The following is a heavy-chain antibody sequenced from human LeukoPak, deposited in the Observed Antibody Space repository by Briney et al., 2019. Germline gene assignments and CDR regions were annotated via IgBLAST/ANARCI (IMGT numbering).Heavy chain of an antibody. J-gene: IGHJ4*02. CDR1: GFSFSSYG. V-gene: IGHV3-30*02. CDR3: ARSGGYSGYDFVY. CDR2: IRYDGSNK. Sequence: PGGSLRLSCAASGFSFSSYGMHWVRQAPGKGLEWVAFIRYDGSNKYYADSVKGRFTISRDNSKNTLYLQMNSLRAEDTAVYYCARSGGYSGYDFVYWGQGTLVTVSS. D-gene: IGHD5-12*01.